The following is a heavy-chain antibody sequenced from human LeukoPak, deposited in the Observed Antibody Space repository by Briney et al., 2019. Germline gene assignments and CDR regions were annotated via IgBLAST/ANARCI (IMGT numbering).Heavy chain of an antibody. J-gene: IGHJ4*02. D-gene: IGHD2-2*01. Sequence: GASVKVSRKSSGYTFTCYAFSWVRQAPAQGLEWAGLICAHNGDTNHEKQLQCRVTMTTDTSTRTAYMELRSLRSEDTAVYYCARGEFICTINTCYASALDSWGQGTLVTVSS. CDR3: ARGEFICTINTCYASALDS. CDR2: ICAHNGDT. V-gene: IGHV1-18*01. CDR1: GYTFTCYA.